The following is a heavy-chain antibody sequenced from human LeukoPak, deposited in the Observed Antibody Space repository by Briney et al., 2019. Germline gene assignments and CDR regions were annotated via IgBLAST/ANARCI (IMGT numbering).Heavy chain of an antibody. CDR2: IRYDGSNK. Sequence: GGSLRLSCAASGFTFSSYGMHWVRQAPGKGLEWVAFIRYDGSNKYYADSVKGRYTISRDNSKNTLYLQMNSLRAEDTAVYYCAKSPYCSSTSCSKGDYYMGVWGKGTTVTVSS. CDR3: AKSPYCSSTSCSKGDYYMGV. CDR1: GFTFSSYG. D-gene: IGHD2-2*01. V-gene: IGHV3-30*02. J-gene: IGHJ6*03.